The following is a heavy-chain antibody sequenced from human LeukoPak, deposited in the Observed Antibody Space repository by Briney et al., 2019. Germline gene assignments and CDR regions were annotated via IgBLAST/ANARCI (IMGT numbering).Heavy chain of an antibody. CDR2: IKQDGSEK. D-gene: IGHD6-13*01. CDR3: ARDLSPRSSSWIDY. V-gene: IGHV3-7*01. CDR1: GFTFSSYW. J-gene: IGHJ4*02. Sequence: SGGSLRLSCAASGFTFSSYWMSWVRQAPGKGLEWVANIKQDGSEKYYVDSVKGRFTISRDNAKNSLYLQMNSLRAEDTAVYYCARDLSPRSSSWIDYWGQGSLVTVSS.